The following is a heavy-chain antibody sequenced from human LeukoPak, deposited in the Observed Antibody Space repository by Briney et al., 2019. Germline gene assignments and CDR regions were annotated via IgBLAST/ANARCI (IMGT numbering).Heavy chain of an antibody. Sequence: SETLTLICAVYGGSFSGYYWSWIRQPPGKGLEWIGEINHSGSTNYNPSLKSRVTISVDTSKNQFSLKLSSVTAADTAVYYCARGHLLWFGEFSYYFDYWGQGTLVTVSS. D-gene: IGHD3-10*01. V-gene: IGHV4-34*01. CDR1: GGSFSGYY. CDR2: INHSGST. J-gene: IGHJ4*02. CDR3: ARGHLLWFGEFSYYFDY.